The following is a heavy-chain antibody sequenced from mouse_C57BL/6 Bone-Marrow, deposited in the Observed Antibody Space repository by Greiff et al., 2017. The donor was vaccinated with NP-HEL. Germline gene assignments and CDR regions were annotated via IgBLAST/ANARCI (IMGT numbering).Heavy chain of an antibody. CDR2: IYPGSGST. J-gene: IGHJ4*01. CDR3: ASSYYYGSSYGNYYAMDY. D-gene: IGHD1-1*01. Sequence: VQLQQPGAELVKPGASVKMSCKASGYTFTSYWITWVKQRPGQGLEWIGDIYPGSGSTNYNEKFKSKATLTVDTSSSTAYMQLSSLTSEDSAVYYCASSYYYGSSYGNYYAMDYWGQGTSVTVSS. CDR1: GYTFTSYW. V-gene: IGHV1-55*01.